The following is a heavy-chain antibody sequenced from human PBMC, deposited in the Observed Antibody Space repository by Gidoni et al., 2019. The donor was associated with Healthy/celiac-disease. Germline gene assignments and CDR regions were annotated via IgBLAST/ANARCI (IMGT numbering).Heavy chain of an antibody. Sequence: QVQLVESGGGVVQPGRSLRLSCEASGFTFSSYAMPWVRQAPGKGLEWVAVISYDGINKYYADSVKGRFTISGDNSKNTLYLQMNSLRAEDTAVYYCARDIGGAGDVWGQGTTVTVSS. V-gene: IGHV3-30*04. J-gene: IGHJ6*02. D-gene: IGHD3-16*01. CDR2: ISYDGINK. CDR3: ARDIGGAGDV. CDR1: GFTFSSYA.